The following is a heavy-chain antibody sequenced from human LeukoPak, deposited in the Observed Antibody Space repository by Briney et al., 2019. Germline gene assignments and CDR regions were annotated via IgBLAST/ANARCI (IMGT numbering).Heavy chain of an antibody. J-gene: IGHJ3*02. Sequence: GSLRLSCAASGFTVSSNYMSWVRQAPGKGLEWVSVIYSGGSTYYADSVKGRFTISRDNSKNTLYLQMNSLRAEDTAVYYCARVAKDYVWGSYVMDAFDIWGQGTMVTVSP. CDR2: IYSGGST. CDR1: GFTVSSNY. CDR3: ARVAKDYVWGSYVMDAFDI. V-gene: IGHV3-66*01. D-gene: IGHD3-16*01.